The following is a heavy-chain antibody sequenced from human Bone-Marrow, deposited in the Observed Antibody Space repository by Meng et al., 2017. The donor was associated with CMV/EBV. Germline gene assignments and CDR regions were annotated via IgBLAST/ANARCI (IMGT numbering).Heavy chain of an antibody. CDR1: GGTFSSYT. D-gene: IGHD2-2*01. Sequence: KVSCKASGGTFSSYTISWVRQAPGQGLEWMGRIIPILGIANYAQKFQGRVTITADKSTSTAYMELSSLRSEDTAVYYCARGRMIVPAAMLYYYGMDVWGQGTTATVSS. J-gene: IGHJ6*02. CDR3: ARGRMIVPAAMLYYYGMDV. V-gene: IGHV1-69*02. CDR2: IIPILGIA.